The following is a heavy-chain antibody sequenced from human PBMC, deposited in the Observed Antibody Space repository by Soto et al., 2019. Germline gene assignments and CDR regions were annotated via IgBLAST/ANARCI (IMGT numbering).Heavy chain of an antibody. J-gene: IGHJ4*02. CDR2: ISPNDGNT. D-gene: IGHD1-7*01. Sequence: SVKVSCKASGYTFITYNFSWVRQAPGQGLEWMGWISPNDGNTNYAQNVQGRVTMTTDTSTRTAYMELRSLRPDDTAVYYCARDTGELLVIDYWGQGTQVTVSS. CDR3: ARDTGELLVIDY. CDR1: GYTFITYN. V-gene: IGHV1-18*04.